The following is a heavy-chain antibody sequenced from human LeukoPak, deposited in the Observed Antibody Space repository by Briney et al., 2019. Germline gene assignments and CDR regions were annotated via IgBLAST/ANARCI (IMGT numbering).Heavy chain of an antibody. V-gene: IGHV3-23*01. D-gene: IGHD4-17*01. CDR2: ISGSGGST. CDR1: GFTFSSYA. CDR3: ASSRVPRPTVTPDWYFDY. Sequence: GGSLRLSCAASGFTFSSYAMSWVRQAPGKGLEWVSAISGSGGSTYYADSVKGRFTISRDNSKNTLYLQMNSPIAEDTALYYCASSRVPRPTVTPDWYFDYWGQGTLVTVSS. J-gene: IGHJ4*02.